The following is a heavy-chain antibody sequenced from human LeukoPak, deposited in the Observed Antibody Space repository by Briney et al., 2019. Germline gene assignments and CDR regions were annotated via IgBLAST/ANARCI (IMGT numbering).Heavy chain of an antibody. Sequence: GASVKVSCKASGYTFTSYDINWVRQATGQGLEWMGWMNPNSGNTGYAQKFQDRVTMTRNTSISTAYMELSSLRSEDTAVYYCARGPSMVVTHGDYWGQGTLVTVSS. CDR2: MNPNSGNT. CDR3: ARGPSMVVTHGDY. V-gene: IGHV1-8*01. D-gene: IGHD4-23*01. J-gene: IGHJ4*02. CDR1: GYTFTSYD.